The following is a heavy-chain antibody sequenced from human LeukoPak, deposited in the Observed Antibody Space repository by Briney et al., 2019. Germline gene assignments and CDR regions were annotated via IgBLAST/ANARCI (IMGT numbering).Heavy chain of an antibody. D-gene: IGHD5-18*01. Sequence: GRSLRLSCAASGFTVSSNYMSWVRQAPGKGLEWVSVIYSGGSTYYADSVKGQFTISRDNSKNTLYLQMNSLRAEDTAVYYCARESKVDDSGYSYGSHDAFDIWGQGTMVTVSS. CDR3: ARESKVDDSGYSYGSHDAFDI. CDR1: GFTVSSNY. V-gene: IGHV3-53*01. CDR2: IYSGGST. J-gene: IGHJ3*02.